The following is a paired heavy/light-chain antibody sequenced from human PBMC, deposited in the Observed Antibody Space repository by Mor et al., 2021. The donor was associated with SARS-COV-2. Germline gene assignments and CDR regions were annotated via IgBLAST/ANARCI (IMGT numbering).Light chain of an antibody. V-gene: IGLV2-14*01. CDR1: SSDVGGYNS. J-gene: IGLJ2*01. Sequence: QSALTQPASVSGSPGQSITISCTGTSSDVGGYNSVSWYQQLPGKAPKLIIYEVSNRPSGVSNHFSGSKSGNTASLTISGLQAADEADYYCCSYTTIDTLVFGGGTRLTVL. CDR3: CSYTTIDTLV. CDR2: EVS.
Heavy chain of an antibody. D-gene: IGHD6-13*01. J-gene: IGHJ4*02. CDR2: ITSGGGNT. V-gene: IGHV3-23*01. CDR3: AKRPIHSSSWYYFEY. Sequence: EVQLLESGGGLVQPGGSLRVSCAASGFTFNNYGMSWVRQAPGKGLEWVSTITSGGGNTYYADSVKGRFTISRDNSKNTLYLQMNSLRAEDTAIYYCAKRPIHSSSWYYFEYWGRGTPVTVSS. CDR1: GFTFNNYG.